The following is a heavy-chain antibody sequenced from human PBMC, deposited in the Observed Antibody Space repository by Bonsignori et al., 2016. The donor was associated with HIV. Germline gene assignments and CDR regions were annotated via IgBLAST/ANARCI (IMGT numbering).Heavy chain of an antibody. J-gene: IGHJ4*02. CDR2: IYYSGST. CDR3: AEGGSYYESDAYFDY. V-gene: IGHV4-39*07. D-gene: IGHD1-26*01. Sequence: WIRQPPGKGLEWIGSIYYSGSTYYNPSLKSRVTISVDTSKNQFSLKLSSVTAADTAVYYCAEGGSYYESDAYFDYWGQGTLVTVSS.